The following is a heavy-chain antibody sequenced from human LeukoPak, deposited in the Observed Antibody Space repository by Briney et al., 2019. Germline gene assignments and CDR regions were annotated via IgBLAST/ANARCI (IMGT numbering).Heavy chain of an antibody. D-gene: IGHD3-22*01. V-gene: IGHV3-21*01. CDR1: GFTFSSYS. J-gene: IGHJ4*02. CDR2: ISSSSSYI. Sequence: GSLRLSCAASGFTFSSYSMNWVRQAPGKGLEWVSSISSSSSYIYYADSVKGRFTISRDNAKNSLYLQMNSLRAEDTAVYYCAREGFDYYDSSGYSFDYWGQGTLVTVSS. CDR3: AREGFDYYDSSGYSFDY.